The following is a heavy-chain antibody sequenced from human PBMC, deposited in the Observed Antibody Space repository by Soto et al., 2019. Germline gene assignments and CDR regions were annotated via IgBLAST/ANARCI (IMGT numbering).Heavy chain of an antibody. J-gene: IGHJ4*02. V-gene: IGHV4-30-2*01. CDR2: IYHTGTT. Sequence: SETLSLTCTVSGGSINSCGYSWTWIRQPPGKGLEWIGFIYHTGTTYYNPSLKSRVTISVDRSKNQFSLKLSSVTAADTAVYYCARVPVYWGQGTLVTVSS. CDR3: ARVPVY. CDR1: GGSINSCGYS.